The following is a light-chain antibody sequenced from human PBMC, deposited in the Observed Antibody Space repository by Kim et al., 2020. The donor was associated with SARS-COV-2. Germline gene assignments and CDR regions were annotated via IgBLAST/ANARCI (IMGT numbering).Light chain of an antibody. J-gene: IGKJ1*01. Sequence: DTQITQSPSPLSASVGDRVIITCRASQGIANNLVWFQQKPGKAPKSLIYAASSLESGVPSRFSGSGSGTEFTLTISSLQPEDYATYYCQQYDVYPRTFGQGTKVDIK. CDR1: QGIANN. CDR3: QQYDVYPRT. V-gene: IGKV1-16*01. CDR2: AAS.